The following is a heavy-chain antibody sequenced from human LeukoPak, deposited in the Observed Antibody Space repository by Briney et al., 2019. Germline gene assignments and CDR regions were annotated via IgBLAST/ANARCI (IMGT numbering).Heavy chain of an antibody. CDR3: ARDFNILLWFGESTYGMDV. Sequence: SGGSLRLSCAASGFTFSSYWMSWVRQAPGKGLEWVANIKQDGSEKYYVDSVKGRFTISRDNAKNSLYLPMNSLRAEDTAVYYCARDFNILLWFGESTYGMDVWGQGTTVTVSS. V-gene: IGHV3-7*01. CDR1: GFTFSSYW. CDR2: IKQDGSEK. D-gene: IGHD3-10*01. J-gene: IGHJ6*02.